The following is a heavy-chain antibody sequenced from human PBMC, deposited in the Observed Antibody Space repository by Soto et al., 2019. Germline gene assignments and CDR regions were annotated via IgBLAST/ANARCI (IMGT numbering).Heavy chain of an antibody. CDR2: IYYSGST. D-gene: IGHD6-6*01. Sequence: SETLSLTCTVSGGSVSSGTYYWSWILQHPGKGLEWIGYIYYSGSTYYNPSLKSRVTISVDTSKNQSSLKLSSVTAADTAVYYCARAGLEYSSSQTYYYYGMDVWGQGTTVTVSS. CDR3: ARAGLEYSSSQTYYYYGMDV. J-gene: IGHJ6*02. V-gene: IGHV4-31*03. CDR1: GGSVSSGTYY.